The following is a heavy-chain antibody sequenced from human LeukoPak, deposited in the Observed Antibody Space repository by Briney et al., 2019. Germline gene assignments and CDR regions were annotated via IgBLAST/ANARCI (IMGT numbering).Heavy chain of an antibody. J-gene: IGHJ4*02. V-gene: IGHV4-38-2*01. D-gene: IGHD2-15*01. CDR3: ARLIRSGKDGPDY. CDR2: IHHSESP. CDR1: GYFISSGYY. Sequence: PSETLSLTCAVSGYFISSGYYWGWIRQPPGKGLEWIGSIHHSESPSYNPSLKSRVTISVDTSKNQFSLNLNSVTAADTALYYCARLIRSGKDGPDYGGQGTLVTVSS.